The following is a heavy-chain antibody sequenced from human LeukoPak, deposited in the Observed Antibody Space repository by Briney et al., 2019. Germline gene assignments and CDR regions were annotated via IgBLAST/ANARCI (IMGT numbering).Heavy chain of an antibody. CDR2: INPNGGAT. Sequence: GASVKVSCKPSGYTFTNYYIHWVRQAPGQGLECMGIINPNGGATSYTQKFQGRVTMTRDTSTSTVYMELSSLRSEDTAVYYCARVMVAWFGDKAFDYWGQGTLVTVSS. V-gene: IGHV1-46*01. CDR3: ARVMVAWFGDKAFDY. J-gene: IGHJ4*02. D-gene: IGHD3-10*01. CDR1: GYTFTNYY.